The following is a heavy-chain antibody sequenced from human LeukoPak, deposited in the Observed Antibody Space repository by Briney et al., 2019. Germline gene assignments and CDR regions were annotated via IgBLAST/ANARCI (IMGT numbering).Heavy chain of an antibody. CDR1: GFSFSSQT. D-gene: IGHD4/OR15-4a*01. Sequence: GGSLRLSCSASGFSFSSQTMNWVRQAPGKGLEWVSSIDPSSTWIYHADSVKGRLTISRGNAKNSLYLQMNSLRVEDTAVYYCVRGSYGDYEYWGQGTLVTVSS. CDR3: VRGSYGDYEY. V-gene: IGHV3-21*01. CDR2: IDPSSTWI. J-gene: IGHJ4*02.